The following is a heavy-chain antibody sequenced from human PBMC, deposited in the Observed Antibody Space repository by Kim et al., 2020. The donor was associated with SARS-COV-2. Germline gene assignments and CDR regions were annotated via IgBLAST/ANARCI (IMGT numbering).Heavy chain of an antibody. CDR1: GFTFSSYE. CDR2: ISSSGSTI. Sequence: GGSLRLSCAASGFTFSSYEMNWVRQAPGKGLEWVSYISSSGSTIYYADSVKGRFTISRDNAKNSLYLQMNSLRAEDTAVYYCARGEYYDFWSGYYQNYYGMDVWGQGTTVTVSS. CDR3: ARGEYYDFWSGYYQNYYGMDV. D-gene: IGHD3-3*01. J-gene: IGHJ6*02. V-gene: IGHV3-48*03.